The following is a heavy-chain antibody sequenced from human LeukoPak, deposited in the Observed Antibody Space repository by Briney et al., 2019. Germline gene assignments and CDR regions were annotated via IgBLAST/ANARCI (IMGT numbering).Heavy chain of an antibody. Sequence: ASVKVSCKASGYTFTGYYMHWVRQAPGQGLEWMGWMNPNSGNTGYAQKFQGRVTMTRNTSISTAYMELSSLRSEDTAVYYCATVIGRYDSSGDAFDYWGQGTLVTVSS. J-gene: IGHJ4*02. CDR2: MNPNSGNT. V-gene: IGHV1-8*02. CDR1: GYTFTGYY. D-gene: IGHD3-22*01. CDR3: ATVIGRYDSSGDAFDY.